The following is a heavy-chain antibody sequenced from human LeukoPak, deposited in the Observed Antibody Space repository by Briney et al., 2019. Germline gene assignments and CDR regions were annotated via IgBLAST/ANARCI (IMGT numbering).Heavy chain of an antibody. J-gene: IGHJ6*02. D-gene: IGHD2-15*01. CDR1: GFTFSSYA. CDR2: ISYDGSNK. Sequence: GRSLRLSCAASGFTFSSYAKHWVRQAPGKGLEWVAVISYDGSNKYYADSVKGRLTISRDNSKNTLYLQMNSLRAEDTAVYYCARDPGYCSGGSCYRNGMDVWGQGTTVTVSS. CDR3: ARDPGYCSGGSCYRNGMDV. V-gene: IGHV3-30*04.